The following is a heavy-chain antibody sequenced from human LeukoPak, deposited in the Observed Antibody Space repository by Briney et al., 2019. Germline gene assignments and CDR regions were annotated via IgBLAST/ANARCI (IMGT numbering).Heavy chain of an antibody. V-gene: IGHV2-70*11. CDR1: GFSLSTSGMC. CDR3: ARITTREPHDAFDI. CDR2: IDWDDDK. J-gene: IGHJ3*02. Sequence: ESGPTLVNPTQTLTLTCTFSGFSLSTSGMCVSWIRQPPGKALEWLARIDWDDDKYYCTSLKTRLTISKDTSKNQVVLTMTNMDPVDTATYYCARITTREPHDAFDIWGQGTVVTVSS. D-gene: IGHD1-1*01.